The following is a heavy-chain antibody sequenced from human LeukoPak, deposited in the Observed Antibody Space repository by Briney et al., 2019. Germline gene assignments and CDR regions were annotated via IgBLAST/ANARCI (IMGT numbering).Heavy chain of an antibody. CDR1: GYSISSGYY. D-gene: IGHD6-13*01. J-gene: IGHJ4*02. CDR3: ARVRRGLFSSSWYPEYYFDY. Sequence: SETLSLTCAVSGYSISSGYYWGWSRQPPGKGPEWIGSIYHSGSTYYNPSFKSRVTISVDTSKNQFSLKLSSVTAADTAVYYCARVRRGLFSSSWYPEYYFDYWGQGTLVTVSS. CDR2: IYHSGST. V-gene: IGHV4-38-2*01.